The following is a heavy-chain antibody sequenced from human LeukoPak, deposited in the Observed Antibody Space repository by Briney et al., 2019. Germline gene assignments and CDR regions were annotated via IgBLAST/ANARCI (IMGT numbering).Heavy chain of an antibody. D-gene: IGHD3-9*01. V-gene: IGHV3-11*01. Sequence: GGSLRLSCAASGFTFSDYYMSWIRQAPGKGLEWVSYISSSGSTIYYADSVKGRFTISRDNAKNSLYLQMNSLRAEDTAVYYCARELRYFDWLLSLYYYYGMDVWGQGTTVTVSS. J-gene: IGHJ6*02. CDR1: GFTFSDYY. CDR3: ARELRYFDWLLSLYYYYGMDV. CDR2: ISSSGSTI.